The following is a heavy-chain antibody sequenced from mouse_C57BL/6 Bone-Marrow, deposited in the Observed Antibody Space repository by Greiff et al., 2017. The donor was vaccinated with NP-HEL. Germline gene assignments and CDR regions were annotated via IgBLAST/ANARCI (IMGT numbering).Heavy chain of an antibody. Sequence: QVQLKQSGAELMKPGASVKLSCKATGYTFTGYWIEWVKQRPGHGLEWIGEILPGSGSTNYNEKFKGKATFTADTSSNTAYMQLSSLTTEDSAIYYCASPPLYDYDDAWFAYWGQGTLVTVSA. CDR3: ASPPLYDYDDAWFAY. CDR2: ILPGSGST. V-gene: IGHV1-9*01. CDR1: GYTFTGYW. D-gene: IGHD2-4*01. J-gene: IGHJ3*01.